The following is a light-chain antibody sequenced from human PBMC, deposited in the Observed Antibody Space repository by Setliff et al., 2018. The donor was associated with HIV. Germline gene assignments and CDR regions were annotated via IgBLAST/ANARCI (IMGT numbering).Light chain of an antibody. J-gene: IGLJ1*01. Sequence: QLVLTQPPSASASLGASVTLTCTLSSGYSGYKVDWYQQRPGKGPRFVMRVGTRGMVGSKGDGIPDRFSVLGSGLNRYLTTKNIQEEDESDYHCGADHGSGSDFVYVFGTGTKVTVL. V-gene: IGLV9-49*01. CDR3: GADHGSGSDFVYV. CDR1: SGYSGYK. CDR2: VGTRGMVG.